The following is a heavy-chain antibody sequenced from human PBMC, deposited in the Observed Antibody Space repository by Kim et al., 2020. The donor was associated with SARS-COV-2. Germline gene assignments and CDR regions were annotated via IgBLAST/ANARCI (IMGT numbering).Heavy chain of an antibody. CDR1: GFTFNTYW. D-gene: IGHD3-3*01. V-gene: IGHV3-74*03. CDR2: IKSDGSSI. J-gene: IGHJ6*02. Sequence: GGSLRLSCVASGFTFNTYWMHWVRQAPGKGLVWVSRIKSDGSSITYADSVKGRFTISRDNAKNTLYLQMNSLRAEDTAMYYCARRYENYYSGMDVWGQGTTVTVSS. CDR3: ARRYENYYSGMDV.